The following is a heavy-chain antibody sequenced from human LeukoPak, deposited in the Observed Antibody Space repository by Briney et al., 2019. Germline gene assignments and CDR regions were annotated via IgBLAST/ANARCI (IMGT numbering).Heavy chain of an antibody. Sequence: ASVTVSCKASGYTFTSHYMHWVRQAPGQGLEWMGLINPSGGSTSYAQKFQGRVTMTRDMSTSTVYMELSSLRSEDTAVYYCARAGSDSSGYWSFDYWGQGTLVTVSS. D-gene: IGHD3-22*01. CDR1: GYTFTSHY. V-gene: IGHV1-46*01. J-gene: IGHJ4*02. CDR3: ARAGSDSSGYWSFDY. CDR2: INPSGGST.